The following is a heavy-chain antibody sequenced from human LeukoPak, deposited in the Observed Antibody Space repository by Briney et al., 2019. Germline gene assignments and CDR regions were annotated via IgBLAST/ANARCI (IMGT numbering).Heavy chain of an antibody. Sequence: QTGGSLRLSCAASGFTFSSYAMTWVRQAPGKGLEWVSAISGSGGGTYYADSVKGRFTISRDNAKNSLYLQMNSLRADDTAVYYCARHLSSGIDYWGQGTLVTVSS. CDR2: ISGSGGGT. J-gene: IGHJ4*02. CDR3: ARHLSSGIDY. V-gene: IGHV3-23*01. CDR1: GFTFSSYA. D-gene: IGHD3-22*01.